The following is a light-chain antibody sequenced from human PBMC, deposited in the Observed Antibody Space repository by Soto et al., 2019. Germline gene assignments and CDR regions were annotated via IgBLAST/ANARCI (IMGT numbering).Light chain of an antibody. CDR2: LAS. V-gene: IGKV3-11*01. CDR1: QSVSSSY. Sequence: EIVLTQSPGTLSLSPGERATVSCRASQSVSSSYLAWYQQKPGQAPRLLIYLASNRAAGVPARFSGSGSGTDFTLTISDVEPEDFAVYYCHQRQSWPRTFGQGTKVDIK. CDR3: HQRQSWPRT. J-gene: IGKJ1*01.